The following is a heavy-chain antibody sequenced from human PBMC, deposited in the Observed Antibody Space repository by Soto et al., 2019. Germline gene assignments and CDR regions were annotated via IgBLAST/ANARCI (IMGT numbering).Heavy chain of an antibody. Sequence: EVQLVESGGGLLQPGGSLRLSCAVSGSTFSNDWMHWVRQAPGKGLVWVSHINSDGSSTNYADFVKGRFTIARDNAKNTVYLQMISLRAEDTAVYYCARDRFYSLDVWGQGTTVTVSS. CDR1: GSTFSNDW. V-gene: IGHV3-74*01. CDR2: INSDGSST. J-gene: IGHJ6*02. CDR3: ARDRFYSLDV.